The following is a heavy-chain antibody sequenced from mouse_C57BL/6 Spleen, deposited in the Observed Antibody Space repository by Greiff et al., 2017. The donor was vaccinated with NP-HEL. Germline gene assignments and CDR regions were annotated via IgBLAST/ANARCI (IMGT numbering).Heavy chain of an antibody. V-gene: IGHV2-6-1*01. CDR2: IWSDGST. D-gene: IGHD2-3*01. CDR1: GFSLTSYG. Sequence: VKLQESGPGLVAPSQSLSITCTVSGFSLTSYGVHWVRQPPGKGLEWLVVIWSDGSTTYNSALKSRLSNSKDNSKSQVFLKMNSLQTDDTAMYYCARQDGYYFYAMDYWGQGTSVTVSS. J-gene: IGHJ4*01. CDR3: ARQDGYYFYAMDY.